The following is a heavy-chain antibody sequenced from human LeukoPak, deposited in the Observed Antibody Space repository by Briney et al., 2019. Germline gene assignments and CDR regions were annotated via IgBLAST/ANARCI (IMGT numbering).Heavy chain of an antibody. D-gene: IGHD2-21*02. Sequence: GGSLRLSCAASGFTFSSYSMNWVRQAPGKGLEWVSSISESGGTTDYADSVKGRFTISRDNSKNTLYLQMNSLRAEDTAVYYCAKEPYCGGDCYYPFDYWGQGTLVTVSS. CDR3: AKEPYCGGDCYYPFDY. V-gene: IGHV3-23*01. CDR1: GFTFSSYS. J-gene: IGHJ4*02. CDR2: ISESGGTT.